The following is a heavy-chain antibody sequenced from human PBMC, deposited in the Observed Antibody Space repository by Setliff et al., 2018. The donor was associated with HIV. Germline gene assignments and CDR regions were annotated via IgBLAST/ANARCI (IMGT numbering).Heavy chain of an antibody. CDR3: ARGNPDFDILTGYWSHFFDY. Sequence: LSLTCAVSGYSISRDHYWAWIRQPPGKGLEYIGNIYHSGSTFYNPSLKSRATVSVDTSKTQFSLKVNSVSPADTAIYYCARGNPDFDILTGYWSHFFDYWGQGTPVTVSS. CDR2: IYHSGST. J-gene: IGHJ4*02. CDR1: GYSISRDHY. V-gene: IGHV4-38-2*01. D-gene: IGHD3-9*01.